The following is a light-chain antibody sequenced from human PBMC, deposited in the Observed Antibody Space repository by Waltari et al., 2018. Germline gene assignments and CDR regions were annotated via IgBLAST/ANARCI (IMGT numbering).Light chain of an antibody. CDR2: SAS. J-gene: IGKJ1*01. CDR3: QQRSSWPRT. CDR1: QSVSYY. Sequence: EIVLKQSPATLSLSPGERATLSCRASQSVSYYLAWYQQKPGQTPRLLIYSASNRATGSPARFSGSGSGSDFTLTISSLEPEDFAVYYCQQRSSWPRTFGQGTKVEIK. V-gene: IGKV3-11*01.